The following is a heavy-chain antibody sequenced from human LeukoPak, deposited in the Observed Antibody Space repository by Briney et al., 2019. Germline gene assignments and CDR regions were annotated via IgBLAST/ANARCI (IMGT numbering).Heavy chain of an antibody. CDR3: ARGRVTMIVVDHDAFDI. J-gene: IGHJ3*02. CDR2: IYYSGNT. CDR1: GGSISSYY. D-gene: IGHD3-22*01. Sequence: SETLSLTCTVSGGSISSYYWSWIRQPPGKGLEWIGSIYYSGNTNYNPSLKSRVTISVDTSKNQFSLKLSSVTAADTAVYYCARGRVTMIVVDHDAFDIWGQGTMVTVSS. V-gene: IGHV4-59*01.